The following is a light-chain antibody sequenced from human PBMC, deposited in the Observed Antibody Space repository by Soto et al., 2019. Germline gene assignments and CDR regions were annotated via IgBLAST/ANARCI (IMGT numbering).Light chain of an antibody. CDR3: SSYTSSNTLV. J-gene: IGLJ7*01. Sequence: QSVLTQPASVSGSPGQSINISCTGTSSDVGGYNFVSWYQQHLGKAPKLMIYDVNNRPSGVSNRFSGSKSGNTASLTISGLQAEDEADYYCSSYTSSNTLVFGGGTQLTVL. V-gene: IGLV2-14*01. CDR1: SSDVGGYNF. CDR2: DVN.